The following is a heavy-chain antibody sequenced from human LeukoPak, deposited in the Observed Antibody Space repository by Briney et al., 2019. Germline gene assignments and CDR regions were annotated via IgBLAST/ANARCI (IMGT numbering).Heavy chain of an antibody. D-gene: IGHD2-21*01. J-gene: IGHJ6*02. Sequence: ASVKVSCKASGYTFTSYAMHWVRQAPGHRLEWMGWINAGNGNTKYSQKFQGRVTITRDTSASTAYMELSSLRSEDTAVYYCAGCGGDCYYYGMDVWGQGTTVTVSS. CDR1: GYTFTSYA. V-gene: IGHV1-3*01. CDR2: INAGNGNT. CDR3: AGCGGDCYYYGMDV.